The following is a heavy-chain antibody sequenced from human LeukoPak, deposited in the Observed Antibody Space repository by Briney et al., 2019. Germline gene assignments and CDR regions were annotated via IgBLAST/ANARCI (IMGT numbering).Heavy chain of an antibody. D-gene: IGHD1-26*01. CDR2: FDPEDGET. Sequence: ASVKVSCKVSGYTLTELSMHWVRQAPGKGLEWMGGFDPEDGETIYAQKFQGRVTMTEDTSTDTAYMELSSLRSEDTAVYYCATTPPHVGATNAMYYFDYWGQGTPVTVSS. V-gene: IGHV1-24*01. J-gene: IGHJ4*02. CDR3: ATTPPHVGATNAMYYFDY. CDR1: GYTLTELS.